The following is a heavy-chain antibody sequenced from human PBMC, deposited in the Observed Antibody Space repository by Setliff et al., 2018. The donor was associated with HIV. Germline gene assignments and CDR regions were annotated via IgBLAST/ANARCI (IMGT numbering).Heavy chain of an antibody. CDR3: ARSLVPSGYYYGRHAFDI. CDR1: GASIRGHY. CDR2: IYYSGNT. V-gene: IGHV4-59*08. Sequence: SETLSLTCSVSGASIRGHYWSWIRQSPGKGLEWIGTIYYSGNTNYNPSFRSRFTITVDTSKNQFSLRVNSVTAADTAVYYCARSLVPSGYYYGRHAFDIWGQGTKVTVSS. D-gene: IGHD3-22*01. J-gene: IGHJ3*02.